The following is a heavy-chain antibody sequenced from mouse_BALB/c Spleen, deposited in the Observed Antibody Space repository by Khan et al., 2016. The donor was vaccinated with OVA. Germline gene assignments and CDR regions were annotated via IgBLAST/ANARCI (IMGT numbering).Heavy chain of an antibody. CDR3: ARDGSRYNYAMDY. D-gene: IGHD2-3*01. CDR1: GYSITSDYA. Sequence: VQLQQSGPGLVKPSQSLSLTCTVTGYSITSDYAWNWIRQFPGNKLEWMSYISYSGSTNYNPSLKSRISITRDTSKNQFFLQLNSVTTEDTATYYCARDGSRYNYAMDYWGQGTSVTVSS. J-gene: IGHJ4*01. V-gene: IGHV3-2*02. CDR2: ISYSGST.